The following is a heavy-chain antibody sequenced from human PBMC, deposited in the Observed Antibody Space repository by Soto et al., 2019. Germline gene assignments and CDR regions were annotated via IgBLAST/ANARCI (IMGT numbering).Heavy chain of an antibody. CDR1: GYSFTTYW. CDR2: IYPGDSDT. V-gene: IGHV5-51*01. Sequence: VESVKISCNASGYSFTTYWIGWVRQMPGKGLEWMGIIYPGDSDTRYSPSFQGQVTISADKSISTAYLQWRSLKASDNAMYYCARRGAVVPGDAFDIWGQGTMVTVSS. CDR3: ARRGAVVPGDAFDI. D-gene: IGHD3-22*01. J-gene: IGHJ3*02.